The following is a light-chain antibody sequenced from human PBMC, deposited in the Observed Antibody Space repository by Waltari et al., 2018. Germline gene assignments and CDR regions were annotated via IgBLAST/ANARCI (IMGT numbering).Light chain of an antibody. CDR3: QSADSSGTIEV. V-gene: IGLV3-25*03. CDR2: KDS. Sequence: SYELTQPPSVSVSPGQTARTPCSGDALPKQYAYWYQQKPGQAPVLVIYKDSERPSGIPERFSGSSSGTTVTLTISGVQAEDEADYYCQSADSSGTIEVFGGGTKLTVL. CDR1: ALPKQY. J-gene: IGLJ2*01.